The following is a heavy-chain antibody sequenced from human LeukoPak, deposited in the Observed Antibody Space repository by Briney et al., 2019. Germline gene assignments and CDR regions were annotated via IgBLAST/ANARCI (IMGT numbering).Heavy chain of an antibody. D-gene: IGHD4-17*01. CDR3: ARDMYGDFSFDY. J-gene: IGHJ4*02. V-gene: IGHV3-21*01. CDR1: GFTVSSNY. CDR2: ISSSSSYI. Sequence: GGSLRLSCAASGFTVSSNYMSWVRQAPGKGLEWVSSISSSSSYIYYADSVKGRFTISRDNAKNSLYLQMNSLRAEDTAVYYCARDMYGDFSFDYWGQGTLVTVSS.